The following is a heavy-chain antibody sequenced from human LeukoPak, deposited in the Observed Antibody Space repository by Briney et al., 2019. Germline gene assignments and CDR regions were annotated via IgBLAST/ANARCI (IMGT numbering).Heavy chain of an antibody. CDR1: GFTLSKHS. CDR3: ARDEYYDSSGYTS. Sequence: GGALRLSRAAPGFTLSKHSLTRGRPAPGKGVEWLSYISSSGSTIYYADSVKGRFTISRDNAKNSLYLQMNSLRAEDTAVYYCARDEYYDSSGYTSWGQGTLVTVSS. D-gene: IGHD3-22*01. V-gene: IGHV3-48*01. J-gene: IGHJ4*02. CDR2: ISSSGSTI.